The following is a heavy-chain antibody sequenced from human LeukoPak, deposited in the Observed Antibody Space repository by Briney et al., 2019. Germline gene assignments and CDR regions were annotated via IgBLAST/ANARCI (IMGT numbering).Heavy chain of an antibody. J-gene: IGHJ3*02. V-gene: IGHV4-31*03. CDR3: ATPYCSGISCLDVFNI. Sequence: PSETLSLTCNISGVSISDGRYYWAWIRPRPGKGLEWLGYRYYSGSAKYNPSLKSRLTISIDTPENQFSLHLNSVTAADTAMYYCATPYCSGISCLDVFNIWGQGKMVTVSS. D-gene: IGHD2-2*01. CDR2: RYYSGSA. CDR1: GVSISDGRYY.